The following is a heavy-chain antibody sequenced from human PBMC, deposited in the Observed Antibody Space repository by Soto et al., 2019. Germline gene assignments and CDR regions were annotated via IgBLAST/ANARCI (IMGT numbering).Heavy chain of an antibody. CDR2: VFYIGST. CDR1: GGSTSSYF. J-gene: IGHJ4*02. CDR3: ARHLSSAWIGSFDL. V-gene: IGHV4-59*08. D-gene: IGHD3-22*01. Sequence: SETLSLTCSVYGGSTSSYFWSWIRQPPGKGLEWIGYVFYIGSTNYNPSLGSRVTISIDTSKNQFSLKLASVTAADTAVYYCARHLSSAWIGSFDLWGQGTLVTVSS.